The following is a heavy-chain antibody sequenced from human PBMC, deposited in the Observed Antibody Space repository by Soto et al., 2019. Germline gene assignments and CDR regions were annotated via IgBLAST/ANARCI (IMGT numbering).Heavy chain of an antibody. J-gene: IGHJ6*02. D-gene: IGHD3-16*01. CDR1: GFTFSSYG. Sequence: GGSLRLSCAASGFTFSSYGMHWVRQAPGKGLEWVAVIWYDGSNKYYADSVKGRFTISRDNSKNTLYLQMNSLRAEDTAVYYCARDHLMITFGGADYYGMDVWGQGTTVTVSS. CDR2: IWYDGSNK. CDR3: ARDHLMITFGGADYYGMDV. V-gene: IGHV3-33*01.